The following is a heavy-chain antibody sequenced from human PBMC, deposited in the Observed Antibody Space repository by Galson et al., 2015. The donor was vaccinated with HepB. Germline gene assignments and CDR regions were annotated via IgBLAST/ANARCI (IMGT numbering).Heavy chain of an antibody. D-gene: IGHD3/OR15-3a*01. J-gene: IGHJ3*01. Sequence: SVKVSCKASGYPFIFYAISWVRQAPGQGLEWMGGISNQNGNRQSAQKFQDRITMTTDTSTATAYMELRSLRSDDTAIYYCARGGLNEGPGTGHAFDLWGQGTMVTVSS. V-gene: IGHV1-18*01. CDR1: GYPFIFYA. CDR2: ISNQNGNR. CDR3: ARGGLNEGPGTGHAFDL.